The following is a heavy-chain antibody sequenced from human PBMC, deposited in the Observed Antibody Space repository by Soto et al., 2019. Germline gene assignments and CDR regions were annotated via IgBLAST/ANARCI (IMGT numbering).Heavy chain of an antibody. Sequence: GASVKVSCKVSGYTLTELSMHWVRQAPGKGLEWVGGFDPEDGETIYAQKFQGRVTMTEDTSTDTAYMELSSLRSEDTAVYYCATVISGGWYITHWFDPWGQGTLVTVSS. D-gene: IGHD6-19*01. CDR2: FDPEDGET. V-gene: IGHV1-24*01. J-gene: IGHJ5*02. CDR1: GYTLTELS. CDR3: ATVISGGWYITHWFDP.